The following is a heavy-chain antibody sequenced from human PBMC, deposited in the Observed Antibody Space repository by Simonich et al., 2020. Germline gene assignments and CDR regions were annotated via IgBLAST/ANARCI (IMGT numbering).Heavy chain of an antibody. Sequence: EVQLVESGGGLVQPGGSLRLSCAASGLTFSSYDMHWVRQAKEKVLEWVSAIGTAGKTYYPGSVKGRFTSSRENAKNSLYLQMNSLRAGDTAVYFCARGGYSGSYNWFDPWGQGTLVTVSS. V-gene: IGHV3-13*01. J-gene: IGHJ5*02. D-gene: IGHD1-26*01. CDR2: IGTAGKT. CDR1: GLTFSSYD. CDR3: ARGGYSGSYNWFDP.